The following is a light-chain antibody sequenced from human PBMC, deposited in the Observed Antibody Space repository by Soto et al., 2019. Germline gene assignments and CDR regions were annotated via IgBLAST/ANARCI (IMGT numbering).Light chain of an antibody. CDR2: AAS. J-gene: IGKJ1*01. CDR1: QSISSY. V-gene: IGKV1-39*01. Sequence: DIQMTQSPSSLSASVGDRVTITCRASQSISSYLNWYQQKPGKAPKLLIYAASSLQGGVPSRFSGSGSGTDFTLTISRLQPEDFATYYCQQSYSTLWKFGQGTKVEIK. CDR3: QQSYSTLWK.